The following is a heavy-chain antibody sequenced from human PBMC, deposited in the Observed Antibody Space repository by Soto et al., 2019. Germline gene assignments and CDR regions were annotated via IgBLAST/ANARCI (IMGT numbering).Heavy chain of an antibody. CDR1: GYAFTTYG. CDR3: ARGRYGDY. CDR2: ISAHNGNT. D-gene: IGHD1-1*01. J-gene: IGHJ4*02. V-gene: IGHV1-18*01. Sequence: QVHLVQSGAEVKKPGASVKVSCKGSGYAFTTYGITWVRQAPGQGLERMGWISAHNGNTNHAQKLQGRVTVTRDTSTSTAYMELRSLRSDDTAVYYCARGRYGDYWGQGALVTVSS.